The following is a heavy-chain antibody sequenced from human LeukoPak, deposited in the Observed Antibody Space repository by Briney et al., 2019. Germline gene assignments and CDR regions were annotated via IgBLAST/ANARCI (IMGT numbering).Heavy chain of an antibody. D-gene: IGHD4/OR15-4a*01. J-gene: IGHJ4*02. CDR2: IYSGGST. V-gene: IGHV3-66*01. CDR1: SHTLCSNH. Sequence: GGSLRLSCAPWSHTLCSNHMMWLRQAPGKGLEWVSVIYSGGSTYYADSVKGRFTISRDNSKNTLYLQMNSLRAEDTAVYYCGRGGATYFPNWRQGTLVTVST. CDR3: GRGGATYFPN.